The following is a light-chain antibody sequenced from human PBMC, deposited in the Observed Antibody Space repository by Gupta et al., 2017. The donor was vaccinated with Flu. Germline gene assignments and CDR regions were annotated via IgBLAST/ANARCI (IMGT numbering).Light chain of an antibody. CDR2: CNN. CDR3: SDWDANMNGQDV. CDR1: SSNIGNNP. V-gene: IGLV1-44*01. J-gene: IGLJ1*01. Sequence: QSVLTQPPSASGAPGQRVTISCSGGSSNIGNNPVHWYQQFPATAPKLLIFCNNRRPSGVPARCSCATNYASASPVTSARRYDEEADDYCSDWDANMNGQDVFGTGTTVTVL.